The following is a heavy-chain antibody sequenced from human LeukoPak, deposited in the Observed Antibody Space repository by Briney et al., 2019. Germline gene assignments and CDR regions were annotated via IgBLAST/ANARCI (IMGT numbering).Heavy chain of an antibody. CDR3: ARVAGGLNTVTYLDDAFDI. CDR2: INPNSGGT. D-gene: IGHD4-17*01. Sequence: ASVKVSCKASGYTFTGYYMHWVRQAPGQGLEWMGWINPNSGGTNYAQKFQGRVTMTRDTSISTAYMELSRLRSDDTAVYYCARVAGGLNTVTYLDDAFDIWGQGTMVTVSS. CDR1: GYTFTGYY. J-gene: IGHJ3*02. V-gene: IGHV1-2*02.